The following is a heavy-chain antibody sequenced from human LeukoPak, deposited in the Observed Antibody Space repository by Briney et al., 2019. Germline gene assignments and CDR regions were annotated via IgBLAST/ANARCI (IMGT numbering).Heavy chain of an antibody. Sequence: GGSLRLSCAASGFTFSSYSMNWVRQAPGKGLEWVSYISGRSSLIYYADSVKGRFTISRDNAKNSLYLQMNSLRAEDTAVYYCARDLNYYDSSGHYLFDYWGQGTLVTVSS. J-gene: IGHJ4*02. V-gene: IGHV3-48*04. D-gene: IGHD3-22*01. CDR1: GFTFSSYS. CDR3: ARDLNYYDSSGHYLFDY. CDR2: ISGRSSLI.